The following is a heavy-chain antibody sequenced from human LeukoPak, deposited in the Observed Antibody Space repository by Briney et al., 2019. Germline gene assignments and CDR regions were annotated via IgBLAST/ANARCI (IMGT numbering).Heavy chain of an antibody. CDR2: ISGSGGST. V-gene: IGHV3-23*01. Sequence: GGSLRLSCAASGFTFSSYAMSWVRQAPGKGLEWVSAISGSGGSTYYADSVKGRFTISRDNSKNTLYLQMNSLRAEDTAVYYCAKVLTIFGVVPFRYFDYWGQGTLVTASS. CDR3: AKVLTIFGVVPFRYFDY. J-gene: IGHJ4*02. D-gene: IGHD3-3*01. CDR1: GFTFSSYA.